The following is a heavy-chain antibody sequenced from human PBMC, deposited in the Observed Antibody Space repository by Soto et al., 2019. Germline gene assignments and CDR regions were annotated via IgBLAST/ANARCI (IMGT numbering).Heavy chain of an antibody. CDR1: GLTFSDHY. V-gene: IGHV3-72*01. Sequence: QPGGSLRLSCAASGLTFSDHYMDWVRQAPGKGLEWVGRTRNKANSHTTEYAASVKGRFTISRDDSKNSLYLQMNSLKVEDTAVYYCARATTVTDYWGQGALVTVSS. CDR2: TRNKANSHTT. D-gene: IGHD4-17*01. CDR3: ARATTVTDY. J-gene: IGHJ4*02.